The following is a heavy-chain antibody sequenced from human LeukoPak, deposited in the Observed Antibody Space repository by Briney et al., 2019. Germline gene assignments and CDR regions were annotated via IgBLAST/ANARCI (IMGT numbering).Heavy chain of an antibody. D-gene: IGHD6-19*01. CDR2: VSSSSSYI. CDR3: ARGFTHGWYDAFDI. Sequence: GGSLRLSCAASGFTFSSYSMNWVRQAPGKGLEWVSSVSSSSSYIYYADSVKGRFTISRDNAKNSLYLQMDSLRAEDTAVYYCARGFTHGWYDAFDIWGQGTIVTVSS. J-gene: IGHJ3*02. V-gene: IGHV3-21*01. CDR1: GFTFSSYS.